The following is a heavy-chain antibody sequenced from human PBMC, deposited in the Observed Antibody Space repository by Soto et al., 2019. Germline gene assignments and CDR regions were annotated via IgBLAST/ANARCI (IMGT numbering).Heavy chain of an antibody. D-gene: IGHD6-19*01. CDR3: VVMGNVAVSNPRSFDY. CDR2: IVPIFETL. Sequence: QVQLVQSGAEVKKPGSSVKVSCKASGATFSGYAINWVRHAPGQGLEWLGRIVPIFETLYYAERFQGRVAITADESTTTVYMELTNLTHEDTAVYYCVVMGNVAVSNPRSFDYWGQGTQVTVSS. CDR1: GATFSGYA. V-gene: IGHV1-69*18. J-gene: IGHJ4*02.